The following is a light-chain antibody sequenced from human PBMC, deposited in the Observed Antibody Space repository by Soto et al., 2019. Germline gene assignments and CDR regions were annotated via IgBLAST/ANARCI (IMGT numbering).Light chain of an antibody. CDR1: QGISDD. V-gene: IGKV1-9*01. Sequence: DIQLTQSPSFLSESVGDRVTISCRASQGISDDLAWYQQKPGKDPKLLIYAASTLQNGVPSRFSGSASGTEFTLTISSLHPEDFATYFCQQFNAYPLTFGGGTKLEIK. CDR3: QQFNAYPLT. CDR2: AAS. J-gene: IGKJ4*01.